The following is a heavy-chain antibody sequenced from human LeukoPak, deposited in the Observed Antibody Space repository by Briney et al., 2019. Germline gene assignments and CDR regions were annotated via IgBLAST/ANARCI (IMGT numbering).Heavy chain of an antibody. Sequence: GASVKVSCKASGGTFSSYTISWVRQAPGQGLEWMGRIIPILGIANYAQKFQGRVTMTRDTSTSTVYMELSSLRSEDTAVYYCARGAFGETSPFDYWGQGTLVTVSS. D-gene: IGHD3-10*01. CDR3: ARGAFGETSPFDY. J-gene: IGHJ4*02. CDR1: GGTFSSYT. V-gene: IGHV1-69*02. CDR2: IIPILGIA.